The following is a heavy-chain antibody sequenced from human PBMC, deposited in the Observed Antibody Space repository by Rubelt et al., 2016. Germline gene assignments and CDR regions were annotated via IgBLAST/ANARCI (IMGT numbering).Heavy chain of an antibody. CDR2: IYNSGST. Sequence: QVQLQESGPGLVKPSETLSLTCIVSGGSISSYYWSWIRQPPGKGLEWIGYIYNSGSTNYNPSLKSRVTISVDTSKNQFSLKLSSVTAADTAVYYCARGRDGYNVYWGQGTLVTVSS. CDR3: ARGRDGYNVY. CDR1: GGSISSYY. D-gene: IGHD5-24*01. V-gene: IGHV4-59*01. J-gene: IGHJ4*02.